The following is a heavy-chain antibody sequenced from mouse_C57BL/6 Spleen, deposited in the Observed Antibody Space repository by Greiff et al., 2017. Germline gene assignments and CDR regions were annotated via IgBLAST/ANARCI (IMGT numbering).Heavy chain of an antibody. V-gene: IGHV1-50*01. J-gene: IGHJ4*01. Sequence: QVQLQQPGAELVKPGASVKLSCKASGYTFTSYWMQWVKQRPGQGLEWIGEIDPSDSYTNYNQKFKGKATLTVATSSSTAYMQLSSLTSEDSAVYYCARKAGKAQAYYAMDYWGQGTSVTVSS. D-gene: IGHD3-2*02. CDR1: GYTFTSYW. CDR2: IDPSDSYT. CDR3: ARKAGKAQAYYAMDY.